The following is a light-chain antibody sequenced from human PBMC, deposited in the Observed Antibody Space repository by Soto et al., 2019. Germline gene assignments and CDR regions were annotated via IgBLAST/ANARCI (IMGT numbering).Light chain of an antibody. Sequence: QSVLTQPPSVSAAPGQKVTVSCSGSSSNIGRNYVFWYQQFPGTAPKLVIYDNNKRPSGIPDRFSGSKSGTSATLGITGLRPGDEADYYCGSWDSSLSGVLFGGGTKLTVL. V-gene: IGLV1-51*01. CDR3: GSWDSSLSGVL. CDR2: DNN. CDR1: SSNIGRNY. J-gene: IGLJ2*01.